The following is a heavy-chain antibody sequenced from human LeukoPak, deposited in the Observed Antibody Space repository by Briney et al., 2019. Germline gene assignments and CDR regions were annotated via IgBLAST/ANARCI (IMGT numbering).Heavy chain of an antibody. CDR2: IYYSGST. J-gene: IGHJ4*02. CDR1: GGSISGYY. CDR3: ARGQYSGSCFDN. V-gene: IGHV4-59*01. D-gene: IGHD1-26*01. Sequence: SSETLSLTCTVSGGSISGYYWSWIRQPPGKGLEWIGYIYYSGSTNYNPSLKSRVTILVDTSKNQFSLKVSSVTAADTAVYYCARGQYSGSCFDNWGQGSLVTVSS.